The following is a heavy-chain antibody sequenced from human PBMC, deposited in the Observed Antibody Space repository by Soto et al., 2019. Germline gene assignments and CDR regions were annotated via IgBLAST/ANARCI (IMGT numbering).Heavy chain of an antibody. CDR1: GGSINIGGYY. V-gene: IGHV4-31*03. CDR3: ARTSWHFFDY. CDR2: IYYSGST. D-gene: IGHD3-3*02. Sequence: SETLSLTCTVSGGSINIGGYYWSWIRQHPGKGLEWIGYIYYSGSTFYRPSLKSRVTISFDTSKNQFSLKLNSVTAADTAVYYCARTSWHFFDYWGQGTLVTVSS. J-gene: IGHJ4*02.